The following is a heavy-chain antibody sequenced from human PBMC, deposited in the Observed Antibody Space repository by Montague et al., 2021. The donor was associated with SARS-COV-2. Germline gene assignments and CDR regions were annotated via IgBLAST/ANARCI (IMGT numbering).Heavy chain of an antibody. CDR2: ISYDGSNK. D-gene: IGHD3-10*01. Sequence: SLRLSCAASGFTFSSYAMHWVRQAPGKGLEWVAVISYDGSNKYYADSVKGRFTISRDNSKNTLYLQMNSLRAEDTAVYYCAREPLLLGFGEFLDYWGQGP. CDR1: GFTFSSYA. CDR3: AREPLLLGFGEFLDY. J-gene: IGHJ4*02. V-gene: IGHV3-30*04.